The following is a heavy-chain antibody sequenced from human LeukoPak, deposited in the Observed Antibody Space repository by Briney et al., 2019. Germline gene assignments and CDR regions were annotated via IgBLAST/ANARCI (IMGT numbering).Heavy chain of an antibody. Sequence: GASVKVSCKASGYTFTSYAMNWVRQAPGQGLEWMGWISTNTGNPTYAQGFTGRFVFSLDTSVSTAYLQISSLKAEDTAVYYCAREIPLLWFGEYNFDYWGQGTLVTVSS. D-gene: IGHD3-10*01. J-gene: IGHJ4*02. CDR2: ISTNTGNP. CDR3: AREIPLLWFGEYNFDY. CDR1: GYTFTSYA. V-gene: IGHV7-4-1*02.